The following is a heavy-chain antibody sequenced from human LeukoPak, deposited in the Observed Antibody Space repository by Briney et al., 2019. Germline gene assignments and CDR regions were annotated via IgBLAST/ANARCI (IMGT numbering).Heavy chain of an antibody. J-gene: IGHJ6*03. D-gene: IGHD3-3*01. Sequence: PSETLSLTCTVSGGSISSYYWSWIRQPPGKGLEWIGYIYYSGSTNYNPSLKSRVTISVDTSKNQFSLKLSSVTAADTAVYYCARGGGYDFWSGYYDPYYYYYMDVWGKGTTVTVSS. CDR2: IYYSGST. V-gene: IGHV4-59*01. CDR1: GGSISSYY. CDR3: ARGGGYDFWSGYYDPYYYYYMDV.